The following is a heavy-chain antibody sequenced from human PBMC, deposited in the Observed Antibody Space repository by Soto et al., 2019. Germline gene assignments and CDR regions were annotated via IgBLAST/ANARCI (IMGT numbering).Heavy chain of an antibody. CDR2: IGKSSSPI. Sequence: EVQLVESGGGLVQPGGSLRLSCAASGFTFSSYSMTWVRQAPGKGLEWVSYIGKSSSPIFYADSVRGRFLISRDNAKNSLYLQMNSLRDVDTAVYYCVRDSGRGGADDYWGQGTLVTVSS. V-gene: IGHV3-48*02. CDR1: GFTFSSYS. D-gene: IGHD1-26*01. CDR3: VRDSGRGGADDY. J-gene: IGHJ4*02.